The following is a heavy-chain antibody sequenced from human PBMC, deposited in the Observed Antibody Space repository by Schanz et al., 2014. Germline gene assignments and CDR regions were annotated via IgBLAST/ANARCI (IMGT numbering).Heavy chain of an antibody. D-gene: IGHD4-17*01. Sequence: VQLVESGGGVVQPGRSLRLSCAASGFTFSTHAMHWVRQAPGKGLEWVALVSSDGNNDYYTDSVTGRFTISRDNAKNTLYLQMNTLRAEDTAVYYCARKMKLGVYGGKGHDSLDIWGQGTMXTVSS. V-gene: IGHV3-30*03. CDR1: GFTFSTHA. CDR3: ARKMKLGVYGGKGHDSLDI. CDR2: VSSDGNND. J-gene: IGHJ3*02.